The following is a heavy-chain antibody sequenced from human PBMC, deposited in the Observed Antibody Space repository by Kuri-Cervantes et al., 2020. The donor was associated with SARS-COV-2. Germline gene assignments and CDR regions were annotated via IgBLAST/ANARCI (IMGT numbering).Heavy chain of an antibody. CDR3: AKDQVRYDRGPFDY. J-gene: IGHJ4*02. V-gene: IGHV3-48*01. CDR1: GFTFSSYS. Sequence: GESLKISCAASGFTFSSYSMNWVRQAPGKGLEWVSYISSSSSTIYYADSVKGRFTISRDNSKNTLYLQMNSLRAEDTAVYYCAKDQVRYDRGPFDYWGQGTLVTVSS. CDR2: ISSSSSTI. D-gene: IGHD3-22*01.